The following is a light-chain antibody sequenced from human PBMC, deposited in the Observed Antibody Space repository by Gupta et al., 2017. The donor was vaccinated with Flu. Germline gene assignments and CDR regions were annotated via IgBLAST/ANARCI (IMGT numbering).Light chain of an antibody. Sequence: IVLTQSPGTLSLSPGERATLSCRASETISSSFLAWYQQKPGQAPRLLIYGASSRATAIPDRFSGSGSGTXFTLTIXRLEPEDFAVYYCQQYGRTPWTFGXGTKVEI. CDR2: GAS. J-gene: IGKJ1*01. CDR1: ETISSSF. CDR3: QQYGRTPWT. V-gene: IGKV3-20*01.